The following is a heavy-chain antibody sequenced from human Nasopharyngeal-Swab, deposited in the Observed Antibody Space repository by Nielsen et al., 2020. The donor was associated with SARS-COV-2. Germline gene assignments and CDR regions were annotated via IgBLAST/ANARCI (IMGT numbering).Heavy chain of an antibody. D-gene: IGHD3-3*01. CDR2: INHSGTT. CDR1: GGSFSDYY. CDR3: ARRGGITIFGVDY. V-gene: IGHV4-34*01. J-gene: IGHJ4*02. Sequence: SETLSLTCAVYGGSFSDYYWTWIRQPPGRGLEWIGKINHSGTTNCNPSLESRLTISVDTSKSQFSLKLSSVTAADTAVYYCARRGGITIFGVDYWGQGTLVSVSS.